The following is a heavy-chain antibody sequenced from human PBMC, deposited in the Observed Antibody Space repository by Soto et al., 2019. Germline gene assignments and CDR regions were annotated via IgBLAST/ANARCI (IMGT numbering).Heavy chain of an antibody. CDR3: ARDHRNYDFFSYSFDY. J-gene: IGHJ4*02. D-gene: IGHD3-3*01. V-gene: IGHV3-33*01. CDR1: GFTFSSYG. CDR2: IWYDGSNK. Sequence: QVQLVESGGGVVQPGRSLRLSCAASGFTFSSYGMHWVRQAPGKGLEWVAVIWYDGSNKYYADSVKGRFTISRDNSKNTLYLQMNSLRVEDTAVYYCARDHRNYDFFSYSFDYWGQGTLVTVSS.